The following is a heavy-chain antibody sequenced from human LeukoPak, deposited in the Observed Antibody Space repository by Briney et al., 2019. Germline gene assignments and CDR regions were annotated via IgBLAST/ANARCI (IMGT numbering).Heavy chain of an antibody. CDR3: VRDVEWTSGWDHDVFDI. J-gene: IGHJ3*02. CDR2: IYSGGTT. V-gene: IGHV3-66*01. Sequence: GGSLRLSCAASGFTFSSYAMSWVRQAPGKGLEWVSVIYSGGTTYYADSVKGRFIISRDNSKNTVYLQMNSLRAEDTAVYYCVRDVEWTSGWDHDVFDIWGRGTMVTVSS. D-gene: IGHD6-19*01. CDR1: GFTFSSYA.